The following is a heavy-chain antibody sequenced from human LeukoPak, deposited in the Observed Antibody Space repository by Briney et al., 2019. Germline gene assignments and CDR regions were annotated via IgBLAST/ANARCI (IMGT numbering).Heavy chain of an antibody. Sequence: GGSLRLSCAASGFTFSSYEMNWVRQAPGKGPEWVSYISSSGSTIYYADSVKGRFTISRDNAKNSLYLQMNSLRAEDTAVYYCASLPTVPEPHGYYYGMDVWGKGTTVTVSS. J-gene: IGHJ6*04. CDR3: ASLPTVPEPHGYYYGMDV. CDR1: GFTFSSYE. V-gene: IGHV3-48*03. D-gene: IGHD4-17*01. CDR2: ISSSGSTI.